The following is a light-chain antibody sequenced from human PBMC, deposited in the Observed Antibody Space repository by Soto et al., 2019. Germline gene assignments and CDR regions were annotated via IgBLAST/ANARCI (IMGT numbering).Light chain of an antibody. Sequence: EIVMTQSPATLSVSPGERATLSCRASQSVGXYLAWYQQKPGQAPRLLIYGASTRAXGISPRFSGGGSGTEXXXXXXXXXXEDFAVYYCXXYNDWPRTFGQGTKVGIK. CDR2: GAS. V-gene: IGKV3-15*01. CDR1: QSVGXY. J-gene: IGKJ1*01. CDR3: XXYNDWPRT.